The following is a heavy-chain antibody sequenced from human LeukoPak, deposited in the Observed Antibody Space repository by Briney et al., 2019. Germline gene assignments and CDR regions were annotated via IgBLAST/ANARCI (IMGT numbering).Heavy chain of an antibody. Sequence: GGSLRLSCAASEFTFNNYWMTWVRQAPGKGLEWVANIKQDGSEMYYVDSVKGRFTISRDNAKNSLYLQMNSLRAEDTAVYYCAKQLGYCSDGSCYFPYWGQGTLVTVSS. CDR1: EFTFNNYW. CDR2: IKQDGSEM. D-gene: IGHD2-15*01. J-gene: IGHJ4*02. CDR3: AKQLGYCSDGSCYFPY. V-gene: IGHV3-7*03.